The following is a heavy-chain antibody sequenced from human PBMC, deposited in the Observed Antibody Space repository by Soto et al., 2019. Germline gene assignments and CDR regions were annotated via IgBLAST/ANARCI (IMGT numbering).Heavy chain of an antibody. Sequence: QVQLVQSGAEVKKPGASVKVSCKASGYTFTSYAMHWVRQAPGQRLEWMGWINTGKGNTKYSQKFQGRVTITRDTSASTAYMELSSLRSEDTAMYYCARAGDDCSAANCYVIGYWGQGTLVTVSS. CDR2: INTGKGNT. CDR3: ARAGDDCSAANCYVIGY. V-gene: IGHV1-3*04. D-gene: IGHD2-2*01. CDR1: GYTFTSYA. J-gene: IGHJ4*02.